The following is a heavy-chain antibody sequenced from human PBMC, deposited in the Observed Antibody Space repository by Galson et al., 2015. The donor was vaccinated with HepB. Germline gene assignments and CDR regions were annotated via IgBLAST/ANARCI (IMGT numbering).Heavy chain of an antibody. CDR3: ARAPGYDYGDAFDI. Sequence: SLRLSCAASGFTFSDHYMDWVRQAPGKGLEWVGRTRNKANSYTTEYAASVKGRFTISRDDSKNSLYLQMNSLKAEDTAVYYCARAPGYDYGDAFDIWGQGTMVTVSS. J-gene: IGHJ3*02. V-gene: IGHV3-72*01. CDR2: TRNKANSYTT. D-gene: IGHD5-12*01. CDR1: GFTFSDHY.